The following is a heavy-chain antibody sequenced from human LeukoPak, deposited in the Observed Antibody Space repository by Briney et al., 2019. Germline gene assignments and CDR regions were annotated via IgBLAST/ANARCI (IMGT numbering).Heavy chain of an antibody. CDR1: GGSFRGYY. CDR2: INHSGST. CDR3: ARGHNSHYYDSSGYPPHFDY. D-gene: IGHD3-22*01. J-gene: IGHJ4*02. V-gene: IGHV4-34*01. Sequence: SETLSLTCAVYGGSFRGYYWSWIRQPPGKGLEWIGEINHSGSTNYNPSLKSRVTISVDTSKNQFSLKLSSVTAADTAVYYCARGHNSHYYDSSGYPPHFDYWGQGTLVTVSS.